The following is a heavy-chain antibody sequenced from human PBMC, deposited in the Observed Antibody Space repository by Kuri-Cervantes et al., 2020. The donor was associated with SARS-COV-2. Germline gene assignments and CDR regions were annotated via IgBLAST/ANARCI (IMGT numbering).Heavy chain of an antibody. J-gene: IGHJ6*02. D-gene: IGHD3-3*01. CDR3: ARDQYDFWSGYLRGIGDV. CDR1: GFTFSSYA. CDR2: ISYDGSNK. Sequence: GESLKISCAASGFTFSSYAMHWVRQAPGKGLEWVAVISYDGSNKYYADSVKGRFTISRDNSKNTLYLQVNSLRAEDTAVYYCARDQYDFWSGYLRGIGDVWGQGTTVTVSS. V-gene: IGHV3-30-3*01.